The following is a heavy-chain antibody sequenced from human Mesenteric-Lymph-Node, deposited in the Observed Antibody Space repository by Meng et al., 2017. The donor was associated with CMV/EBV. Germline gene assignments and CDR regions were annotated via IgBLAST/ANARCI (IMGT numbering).Heavy chain of an antibody. CDR1: GFAFSTYD. V-gene: IGHV3-23*01. D-gene: IGHD3-3*01. CDR3: GRFWSGYLPDY. J-gene: IGHJ4*02. CDR2: ISGNGDRA. Sequence: GESLKISCAASGFAFSTYDMSWVRQAPGKGLEWVSAISGNGDRAYYADSVKGRFTISRDNSKNTLYVQMNSLRAEDTAVYFCGRFWSGYLPDYWGQGTLVTVSS.